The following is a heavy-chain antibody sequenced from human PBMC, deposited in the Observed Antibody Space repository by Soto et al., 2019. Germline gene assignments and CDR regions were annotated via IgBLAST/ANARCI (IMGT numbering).Heavy chain of an antibody. D-gene: IGHD2-8*02. V-gene: IGHV3-64D*08. J-gene: IGHJ6*02. CDR1: GFTFSSYA. CDR3: VKDHGRSSVSWWSTDDYYYGMDV. CDR2: ISSNGGST. Sequence: PGGSLRLSCSASGFTFSSYAMHWVRQAPGKGLEYVSAISSNGGSTYYADSVKGRLTISRDNSKNTLYLQMSSLRAEDTAVYYCVKDHGRSSVSWWSTDDYYYGMDVWGQGTTVTVSS.